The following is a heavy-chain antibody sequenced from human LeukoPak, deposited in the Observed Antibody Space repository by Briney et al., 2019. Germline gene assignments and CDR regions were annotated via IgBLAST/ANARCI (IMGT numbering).Heavy chain of an antibody. V-gene: IGHV1-24*01. D-gene: IGHD6-19*01. CDR2: FDPEDGET. J-gene: IGHJ4*02. CDR3: ATALSGYSSGWLPLGY. CDR1: GYALTELS. Sequence: ASVKVSCKVSGYALTELSMHWVRQAPGKGLEWMGGFDPEDGETIYAQKFQGRVTMTEDTSTDTAYKELSSLRSEDTAVYYCATALSGYSSGWLPLGYWGQGTLVTVSS.